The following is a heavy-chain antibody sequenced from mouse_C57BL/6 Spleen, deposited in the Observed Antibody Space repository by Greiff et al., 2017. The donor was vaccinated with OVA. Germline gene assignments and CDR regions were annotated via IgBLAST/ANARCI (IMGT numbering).Heavy chain of an antibody. Sequence: EVKLVESGEGLVKPGGSLKLSCAASGFTFSSYAMSWVRQTPEKRLEWVAYISSGGDYIYYADTVKGRFTISRDNARNTLYLQMSSLKSEDTAMYYCTRGGYYYGSSYGDWFAYWGQGTLVTVSA. D-gene: IGHD1-1*01. V-gene: IGHV5-9-1*02. CDR1: GFTFSSYA. J-gene: IGHJ3*01. CDR3: TRGGYYYGSSYGDWFAY. CDR2: ISSGGDYI.